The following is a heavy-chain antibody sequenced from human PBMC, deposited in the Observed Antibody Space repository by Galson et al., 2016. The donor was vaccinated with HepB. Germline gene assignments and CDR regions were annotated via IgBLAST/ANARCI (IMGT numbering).Heavy chain of an antibody. D-gene: IGHD1-26*01. J-gene: IGHJ6*02. Sequence: SVKVSCKASGYTFSSYGISWVRQAPGQGLEWMGGITPIFGTTNYAQRFQGRITITADESTSTAYMELSSLRSEDTAVYYCARDSAVGATEFYFGMDVWGQGTTVTVSS. CDR3: ARDSAVGATEFYFGMDV. CDR1: GYTFSSYG. V-gene: IGHV1-69*13. CDR2: ITPIFGTT.